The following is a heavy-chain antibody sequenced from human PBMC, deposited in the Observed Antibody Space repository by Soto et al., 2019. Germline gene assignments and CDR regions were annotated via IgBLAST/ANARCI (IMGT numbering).Heavy chain of an antibody. CDR3: VKDHVTAMVRGALGS. CDR2: IVDTGGYT. Sequence: EVQLEESGGNLVQPGGSLRLSCSASGFTFSRFAMDWVRQAPGKGLEYISSIVDTGGYTPYADSVKGRFTISRDNSKNPWYLQISRLRPEDTAVYSCVKDHVTAMVRGALGSWGQGAQVTVS. V-gene: IGHV3-64D*06. CDR1: GFTFSRFA. D-gene: IGHD3-10*01. J-gene: IGHJ5*02.